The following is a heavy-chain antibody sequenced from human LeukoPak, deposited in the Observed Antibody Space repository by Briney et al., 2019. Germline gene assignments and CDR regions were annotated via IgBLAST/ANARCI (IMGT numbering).Heavy chain of an antibody. J-gene: IGHJ4*02. D-gene: IGHD4-11*01. Sequence: SETLSLTCTVSGGSISSYYWSWIRQPPGKGLEWIGYIYYSGSTNYNPSLKSRVTISVDTSKNQFPLKLSSVTAADTAVYYCASGVLTVTLFDYWGQGTLVTVSS. CDR1: GGSISSYY. V-gene: IGHV4-59*01. CDR3: ASGVLTVTLFDY. CDR2: IYYSGST.